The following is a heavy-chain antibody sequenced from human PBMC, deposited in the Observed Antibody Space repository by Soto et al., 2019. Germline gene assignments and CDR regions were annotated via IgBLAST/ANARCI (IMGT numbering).Heavy chain of an antibody. Sequence: QVVLLQSGAEVKEPGSSVRVSCKVSGSTFNNFAFSWVRQAPGHGPEWMGGIVVISNTADYSQRFQDRVTITADTSTNTLYKELGSLTFEDTAVYYCARAIKRWEVNYYGDYWGQGTLVTVSS. CDR3: ARAIKRWEVNYYGDY. CDR2: IVVISNTA. V-gene: IGHV1-69*06. D-gene: IGHD1-26*01. J-gene: IGHJ4*02. CDR1: GSTFNNFA.